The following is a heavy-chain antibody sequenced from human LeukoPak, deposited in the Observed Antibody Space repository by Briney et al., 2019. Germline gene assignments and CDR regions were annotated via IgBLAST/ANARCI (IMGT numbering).Heavy chain of an antibody. CDR3: ARVVDCSSSSCYAPGFDY. CDR1: GGSFGGYY. D-gene: IGHD2-2*01. Sequence: SETLSLTCAVYGGSFGGYYWTWIRQPPGKGLEWIGEINHSGSTNYNPSLKSRLTVSVDTSKNQFSLKLSSVTAADTAVYYCARVVDCSSSSCYAPGFDYWGQGTLVTVSS. CDR2: INHSGST. V-gene: IGHV4-34*01. J-gene: IGHJ4*02.